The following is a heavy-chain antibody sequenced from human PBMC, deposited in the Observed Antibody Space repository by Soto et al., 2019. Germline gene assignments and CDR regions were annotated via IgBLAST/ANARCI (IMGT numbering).Heavy chain of an antibody. CDR3: ARVTMVIRDSDHFGVDV. D-gene: IGHD4-17*01. Sequence: SETLSLTCLVSGFPISSPYSWGWIRQPPGKGLEWIGSISHTGTTSYSPSLTSRVSISVDTSKNQVSLKLTSVTAADTAVYFCARVTMVIRDSDHFGVDVWGHGPTVTVYS. CDR2: ISHTGTT. V-gene: IGHV4-38-2*02. CDR1: GFPISSPYS. J-gene: IGHJ6*02.